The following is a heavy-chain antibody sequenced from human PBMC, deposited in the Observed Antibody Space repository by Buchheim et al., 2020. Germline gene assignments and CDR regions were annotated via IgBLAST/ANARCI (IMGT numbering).Heavy chain of an antibody. Sequence: QVQLVESGGGVVQPGRSLRLSCAASGFTFSSYAMHWVRQAPGKGLEWVAVISYDGSNKYYADSVKGRFTISRDNSNNTLYLQMNSLRAEDTAVYYCAREDAMVRGAYFDYWGQGTL. V-gene: IGHV3-30-3*01. CDR3: AREDAMVRGAYFDY. CDR1: GFTFSSYA. J-gene: IGHJ4*02. D-gene: IGHD3-10*01. CDR2: ISYDGSNK.